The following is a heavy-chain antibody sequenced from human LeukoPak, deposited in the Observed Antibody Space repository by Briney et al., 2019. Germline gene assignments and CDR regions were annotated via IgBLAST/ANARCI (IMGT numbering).Heavy chain of an antibody. CDR1: GYDFINYG. Sequence: ASVKVSCKASGYDFINYGITWVRQAPGQGLEWMGWISLYNGNTDYKLQGRVTMTTDTSTSTAYMELRSLRSDDTAVYYCARGGPFFSSSSSKEYYFDYWGQGTLVTASS. V-gene: IGHV1-18*01. J-gene: IGHJ4*02. CDR2: ISLYNGNT. D-gene: IGHD6-6*01. CDR3: ARGGPFFSSSSSKEYYFDY.